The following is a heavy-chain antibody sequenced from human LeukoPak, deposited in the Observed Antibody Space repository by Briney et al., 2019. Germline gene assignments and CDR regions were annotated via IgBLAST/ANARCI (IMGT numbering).Heavy chain of an antibody. CDR3: AIALIAAGGP. CDR1: GFTFSSYW. V-gene: IGHV3-23*01. J-gene: IGHJ5*02. Sequence: GGSLRLSCAASGFTFSSYWMHWVRQAPGKGLEWASTISGSGGSTYYADSVKGRFTISRDNSKNTLFLQMNTLRAEDTALYYCAIALIAAGGPWGQGTLVTVSS. CDR2: ISGSGGST. D-gene: IGHD6-13*01.